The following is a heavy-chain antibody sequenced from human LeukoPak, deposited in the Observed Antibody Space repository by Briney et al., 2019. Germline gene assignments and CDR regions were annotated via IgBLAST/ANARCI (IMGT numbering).Heavy chain of an antibody. J-gene: IGHJ4*02. CDR3: ATAGNYRFDY. Sequence: GGSLRLSCATSGFTLSSYWMHWVRQVPGKGLEWLSRINNDGVSTSYADSVKGRFTISRDNAKNTLYLQMNSLRAEDTAVYYCATAGNYRFDYWGQGTLVTVSS. CDR2: INNDGVST. D-gene: IGHD1-7*01. CDR1: GFTLSSYW. V-gene: IGHV3-74*01.